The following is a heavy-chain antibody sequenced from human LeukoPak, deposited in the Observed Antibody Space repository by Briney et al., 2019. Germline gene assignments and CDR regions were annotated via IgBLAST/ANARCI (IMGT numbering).Heavy chain of an antibody. CDR3: AARPGDGY. Sequence: GGSLRLSCVASGLLVSNYAMSWARQAPGKGLEWVSVSGSGGATFYADSVKGRFTISRDNSKNTVLLQMNSLRAEDTAVYYCAARPGDGYWGQGTLVTVSS. D-gene: IGHD1-1*01. J-gene: IGHJ4*02. CDR1: GLLVSNYA. CDR2: SGSGGAT. V-gene: IGHV3-23*01.